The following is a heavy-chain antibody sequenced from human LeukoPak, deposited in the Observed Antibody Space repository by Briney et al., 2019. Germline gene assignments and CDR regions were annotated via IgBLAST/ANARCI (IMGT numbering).Heavy chain of an antibody. J-gene: IGHJ4*02. Sequence: ASVKVSCTASGYTFTSYYMHWVRQAPGQGLEWMGIINPSGGSTSYAQKFQGRVTMTRDTSTSTVYMELSGLRSADTAVYYCARETTVVTPPIYDYWGQGTLVTVSS. CDR2: INPSGGST. CDR3: ARETTVVTPPIYDY. CDR1: GYTFTSYY. V-gene: IGHV1-46*03. D-gene: IGHD4-23*01.